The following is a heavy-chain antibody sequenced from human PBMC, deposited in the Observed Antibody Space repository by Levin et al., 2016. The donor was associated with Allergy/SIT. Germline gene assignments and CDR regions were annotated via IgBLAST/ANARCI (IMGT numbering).Heavy chain of an antibody. Sequence: ASVKVSCKASGNTFTSYGINWVRQAPGQGLEWMGWISAYNGNTNYAQKVQGRVTMTTDTSTSTAYMELRSLRSDDTAVYYCTTVVLKIPGAFDIWGQGTMLTVSS. J-gene: IGHJ3*02. D-gene: IGHD4-23*01. CDR1: GNTFTSYG. CDR2: ISAYNGNT. V-gene: IGHV1-18*01. CDR3: TTVVLKIPGAFDI.